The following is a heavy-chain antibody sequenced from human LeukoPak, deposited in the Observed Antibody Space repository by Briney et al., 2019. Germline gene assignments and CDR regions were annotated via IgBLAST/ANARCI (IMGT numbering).Heavy chain of an antibody. J-gene: IGHJ4*02. CDR1: GFTFSSYW. D-gene: IGHD1-26*01. CDR3: ASGRLSSGSYPGLLDY. CDR2: IKQDGSEK. Sequence: GGSLRLPCAASGFTFSSYWMSWVRQAPGKGLEWVANIKQDGSEKYYVDSVKGRFTISRDNAKNSLYLQMNSLRAEDTAVYYCASGRLSSGSYPGLLDYWGQGTLVTVSS. V-gene: IGHV3-7*01.